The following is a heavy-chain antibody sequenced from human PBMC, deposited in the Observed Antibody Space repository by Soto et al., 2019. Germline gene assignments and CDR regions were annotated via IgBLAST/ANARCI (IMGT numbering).Heavy chain of an antibody. CDR3: AGYCSSTSCPFDY. J-gene: IGHJ4*02. CDR1: GFTFSSYA. D-gene: IGHD2-2*01. V-gene: IGHV3-30-3*01. CDR2: ISYDGSNK. Sequence: GGSLRLSCAASGFTFSSYAMHWVRQAPGKGLEWVAVISYDGSNKYYADSVKGRFTISRDNSKNTLYLQMNSLRAEDTAVYYCAGYCSSTSCPFDYWGQGTLVTVSS.